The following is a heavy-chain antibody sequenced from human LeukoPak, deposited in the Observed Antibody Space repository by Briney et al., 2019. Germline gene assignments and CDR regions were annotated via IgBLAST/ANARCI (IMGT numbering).Heavy chain of an antibody. CDR1: GGSFSGYY. CDR2: INHSGST. V-gene: IGHV4-34*01. J-gene: IGHJ4*02. CDR3: ARGPRYYYDSSGYALDY. D-gene: IGHD3-22*01. Sequence: SETLSLTCAVYGGSFSGYYWSWIRQPPGKGLEWIGEINHSGSTNYNPFLKSRVTISVDTSKNQFSLKLSSVTAADTAVYYCARGPRYYYDSSGYALDYWGQGTLVTVSS.